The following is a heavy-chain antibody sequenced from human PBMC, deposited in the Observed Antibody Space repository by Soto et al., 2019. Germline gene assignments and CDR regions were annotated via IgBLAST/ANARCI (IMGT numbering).Heavy chain of an antibody. Sequence: SCEACGYTFTSRCMSWVRQAPGKRLEWMGWISAYNGNTNYAQKLQGRVTMTTDTSTSTAYMELRSLRSDDTAVYYCARIKLGDDFWSGYFPRYYYYYYMDVWGKGTTVTVSS. V-gene: IGHV1-18*01. D-gene: IGHD3-3*01. CDR3: ARIKLGDDFWSGYFPRYYYYYYMDV. J-gene: IGHJ6*03. CDR2: ISAYNGNT. CDR1: GYTFTSRC.